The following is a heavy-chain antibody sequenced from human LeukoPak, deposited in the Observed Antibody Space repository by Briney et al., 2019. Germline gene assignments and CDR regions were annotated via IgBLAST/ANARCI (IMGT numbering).Heavy chain of an antibody. J-gene: IGHJ3*02. CDR1: GYTFTGYY. V-gene: IGHV1-2*02. CDR3: ARESSSGRPDAFDI. D-gene: IGHD6-19*01. CDR2: INPNSGGT. Sequence: ASVKVSCKASGYTFTGYYMHWVRQAPGQGLEWMGWINPNSGGTNYAQKFQGRVTMTRDTSISTAYMELSRLRSDDTAVYYCARESSSGRPDAFDIWGQGTTVTVSS.